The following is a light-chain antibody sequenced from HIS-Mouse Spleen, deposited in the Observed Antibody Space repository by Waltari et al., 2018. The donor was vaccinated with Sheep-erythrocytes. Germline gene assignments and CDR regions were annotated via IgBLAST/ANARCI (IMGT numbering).Light chain of an antibody. Sequence: PPSVSVSPGQTASITCSGDKLGDKYACWYQQKPGKAPKLLIYAASSLQSGVPSRFSGSGSGTDFTLTISSLQPEDFATYYCQQSYSTPITFGQGTRLEIK. CDR3: QQSYSTPIT. J-gene: IGKJ5*01. V-gene: IGKV1-39*01. CDR2: AAS. CDR1: KLGDKY.